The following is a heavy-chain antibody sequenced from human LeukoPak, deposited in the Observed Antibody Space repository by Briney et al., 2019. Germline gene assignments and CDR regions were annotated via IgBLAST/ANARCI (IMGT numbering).Heavy chain of an antibody. CDR2: ISDSGGST. D-gene: IGHD5-18*01. CDR3: AKRSDGYSGFDY. CDR1: GFTFPSYA. Sequence: GGSLRLSCAASGFTFPSYAMSWVRQAPGKGLNWVSAISDSGGSTYYADSVKGRFTISRDNSKDTLHLQMNSLRAEDTAVYYCAKRSDGYSGFDYWGQGTLVTLSS. J-gene: IGHJ4*02. V-gene: IGHV3-23*01.